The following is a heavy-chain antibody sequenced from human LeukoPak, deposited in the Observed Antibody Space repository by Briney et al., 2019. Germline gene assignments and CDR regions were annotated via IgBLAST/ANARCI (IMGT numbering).Heavy chain of an antibody. Sequence: GGSLRLSCAASGFTFAIHAMTWVRQAPGKGLEWVSGISGDGASTHYAESVKGQFTISRDNSQNTLFLQMNSLRVEDTAIYYCAKDSYVSGRPLHTFDVWGQGTMVTVSS. J-gene: IGHJ3*01. CDR3: AKDSYVSGRPLHTFDV. CDR2: ISGDGAST. CDR1: GFTFAIHA. V-gene: IGHV3-23*01. D-gene: IGHD3-10*01.